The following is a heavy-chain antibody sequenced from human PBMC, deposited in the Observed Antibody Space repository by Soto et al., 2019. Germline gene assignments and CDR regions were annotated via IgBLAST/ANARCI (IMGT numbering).Heavy chain of an antibody. CDR1: GGSINDFY. D-gene: IGHD2-15*01. Sequence: SETLSLTCSVSGGSINDFYWSWIRQPPGKGLEWIGYIYYSGSTDYNPSLKGRVTISVDTSKNQFSLKLRSVTAADTAVYYCARVGGVAARTFDYWGQRPLVTVSS. CDR3: ARVGGVAARTFDY. V-gene: IGHV4-59*01. CDR2: IYYSGST. J-gene: IGHJ4*02.